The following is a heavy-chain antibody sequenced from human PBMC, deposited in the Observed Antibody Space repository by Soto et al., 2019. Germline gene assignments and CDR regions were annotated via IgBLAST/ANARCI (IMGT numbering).Heavy chain of an antibody. D-gene: IGHD6-6*01. CDR3: ASSPGGYSSSSRARDY. V-gene: IGHV3-30-3*01. CDR2: ISYDGSNK. J-gene: IGHJ4*02. CDR1: GFTFSSYA. Sequence: QVQLVESGGGVVQPARSLRLSCAASGFTFSSYAMHWFRQAPGKGLEWVAVISYDGSNKYYADSVKGRFTISRDNSKNTLYLRMNCLRAADTSVYDCASSPGGYSSSSRARDYWGQGTLVTVSS.